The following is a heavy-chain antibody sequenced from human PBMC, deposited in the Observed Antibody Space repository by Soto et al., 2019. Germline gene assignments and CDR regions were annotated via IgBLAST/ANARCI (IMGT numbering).Heavy chain of an antibody. CDR3: ARDRGQLVMDY. Sequence: QVQLVESGGGVVQPGRSLRLSCAASGFTFSSYGMHWVRQAPGKGLEWVAVIWYDGSNKYYADSVKGRFTISRDNSKNTLYLQMNSLRAEDTAVYYCARDRGQLVMDYWGQRTLVTVSS. J-gene: IGHJ4*02. CDR1: GFTFSSYG. V-gene: IGHV3-33*01. D-gene: IGHD6-13*01. CDR2: IWYDGSNK.